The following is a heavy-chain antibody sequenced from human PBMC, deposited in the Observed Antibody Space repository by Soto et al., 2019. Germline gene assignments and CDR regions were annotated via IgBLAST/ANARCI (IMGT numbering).Heavy chain of an antibody. CDR2: INHSGST. V-gene: IGHV4-34*01. CDR3: ARGRRDGYRACNWFDP. J-gene: IGHJ5*02. D-gene: IGHD5-12*01. CDR1: GGSFSGYY. Sequence: SETLSLTCAVYGGSFSGYYWSWIRQPPGKGLEWIGEINHSGSTNYNPSLKSRFTISVDTSKNQFSLKLSSVTAADTAVYYCARGRRDGYRACNWFDPWGQGTLVTVS.